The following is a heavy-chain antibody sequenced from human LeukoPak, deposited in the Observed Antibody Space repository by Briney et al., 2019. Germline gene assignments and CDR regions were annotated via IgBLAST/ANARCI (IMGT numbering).Heavy chain of an antibody. D-gene: IGHD1-14*01. J-gene: IGHJ5*02. CDR1: GGSFGDFA. V-gene: IGHV1-69*05. Sequence: ASVKVSCKASGGSFGDFAIIWVRQAPGHGLEWMGRSVPTSDTEDYAQKFQGRVTFTTDESTTTAHMELSNLSPEDTAVYYCAATSIIFNWFDPWGQGTLVTVSS. CDR3: AATSIIFNWFDP. CDR2: SVPTSDTE.